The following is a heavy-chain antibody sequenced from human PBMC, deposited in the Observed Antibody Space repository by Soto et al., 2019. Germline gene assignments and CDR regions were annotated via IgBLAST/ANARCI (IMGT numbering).Heavy chain of an antibody. CDR1: GGSISSSSYY. J-gene: IGHJ4*02. V-gene: IGHV4-39*01. CDR3: ARTAAASLDY. D-gene: IGHD6-13*01. CDR2: IYYSGST. Sequence: QLQLQESGPGLVKPSETLSLTCTVSGGSISSSSYYWGWIRQPPGKGLEWIGSIYYSGSTYYNPSLKSRVAKSXDTSKNQFSLKLSSVTAADTAVYYCARTAAASLDYWGQGTLVTVSS.